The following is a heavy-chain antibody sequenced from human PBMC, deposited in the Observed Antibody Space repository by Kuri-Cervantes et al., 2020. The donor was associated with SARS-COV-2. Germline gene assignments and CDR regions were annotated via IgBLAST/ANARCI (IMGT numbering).Heavy chain of an antibody. Sequence: ASVKVSCKASGYTFTSYGISWVRQAPGQGLEWMGWISAYNGNTNYAQKFQGRVTITADESTSTAYMELSSLRSEDTAVYYCARVRECSSTSCYHRLDYWGQGTLVTVSS. D-gene: IGHD2-2*01. J-gene: IGHJ4*02. CDR1: GYTFTSYG. CDR3: ARVRECSSTSCYHRLDY. CDR2: ISAYNGNT. V-gene: IGHV1-18*01.